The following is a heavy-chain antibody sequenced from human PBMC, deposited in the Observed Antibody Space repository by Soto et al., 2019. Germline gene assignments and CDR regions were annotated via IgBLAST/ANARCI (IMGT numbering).Heavy chain of an antibody. V-gene: IGHV3-7*03. D-gene: IGHD3-10*01. Sequence: PGWSLRLSCGGSVFTFIDYWMSWVRQAPGKGLEWVANIKEDGSENYYGDSVKGRFTISRDNAKNSLYLQMNSLRAEDTAVYYCAILRGSIFRKPLDYWGQGTLVTVSS. CDR2: IKEDGSEN. CDR3: AILRGSIFRKPLDY. CDR1: VFTFIDYW. J-gene: IGHJ4*02.